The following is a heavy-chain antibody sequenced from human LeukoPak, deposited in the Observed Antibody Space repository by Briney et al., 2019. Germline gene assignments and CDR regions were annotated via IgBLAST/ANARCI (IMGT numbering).Heavy chain of an antibody. J-gene: IGHJ4*02. CDR3: ARDSNSYGSGATIDY. CDR1: GFTFSTYG. V-gene: IGHV3-33*01. CDR2: IWYDGSNR. D-gene: IGHD3-10*01. Sequence: GGSLRLSCAASGFTFSTYGMHWVRQAPGKGLEWLTDIWYDGSNRYYTDSVKGRFTISRDNSKNTLYLQMSSLRAEDTAVYYCARDSNSYGSGATIDYWGQGTLVTVSS.